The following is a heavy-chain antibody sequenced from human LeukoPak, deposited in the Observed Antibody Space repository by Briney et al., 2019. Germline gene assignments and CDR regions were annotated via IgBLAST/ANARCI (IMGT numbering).Heavy chain of an antibody. CDR2: ISSSSYI. J-gene: IGHJ4*02. Sequence: GGSLRLSCAASGFTFSSYSMNWVRQAPGKGLEWVSSISSSSYIYYADSVKGRFTISRDNAKNSLYLQMNSLRAEDTAVYYCARDYVGATSNDYWGQGTLVTVSS. CDR1: GFTFSSYS. D-gene: IGHD1-26*01. V-gene: IGHV3-21*01. CDR3: ARDYVGATSNDY.